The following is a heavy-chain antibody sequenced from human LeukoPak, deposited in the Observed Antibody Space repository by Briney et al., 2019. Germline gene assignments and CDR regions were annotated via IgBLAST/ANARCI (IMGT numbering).Heavy chain of an antibody. V-gene: IGHV3-74*01. CDR3: ARTVPGYFFDS. CDR2: INTDGSST. CDR1: GFTFSSYW. J-gene: IGHJ4*02. Sequence: EGSLGLSRAASGFTFSSYWMHWVRQAPGMGLVWVSRINTDGSSTTYADSVKGRFTISRDSAKNTLYLQMNSLRAEDTAVYYCARTVPGYFFDSWGQGTLVTVSS. D-gene: IGHD3-10*01.